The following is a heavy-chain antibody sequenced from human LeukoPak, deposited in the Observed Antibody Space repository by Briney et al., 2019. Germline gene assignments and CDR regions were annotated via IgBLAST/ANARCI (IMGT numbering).Heavy chain of an antibody. J-gene: IGHJ4*02. V-gene: IGHV4-59*08. D-gene: IGHD2-21*02. CDR1: GGSISYDY. CDR3: ATLRGASTAVFDS. Sequence: SETLSLTCTVSGGSISYDYWTWIRQSPRKRLEWIGYIHYSGATNYSPSLNSRVTISVDTSKNQFSLKLSSVTAADTALYYCATLRGASTAVFDSWGQGTLVTVSS. CDR2: IHYSGAT.